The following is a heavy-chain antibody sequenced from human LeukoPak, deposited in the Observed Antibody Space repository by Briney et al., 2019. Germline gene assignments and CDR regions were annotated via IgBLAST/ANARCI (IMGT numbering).Heavy chain of an antibody. CDR2: VDPEDGET. V-gene: IGHV1-69-2*01. CDR1: GYTFTDYY. CDR3: ATDSSGYYYYYYMDV. J-gene: IGHJ6*03. D-gene: IGHD3-22*01. Sequence: ASVKVSCKVSGYTFTDYYMHWVQQAPGKGLEWMGLVDPEDGETIYAEKFQGRVAITADTSTDTAYMELSSLRSEDTAVYYCATDSSGYYYYYYMDVWGKGTTVTVSS.